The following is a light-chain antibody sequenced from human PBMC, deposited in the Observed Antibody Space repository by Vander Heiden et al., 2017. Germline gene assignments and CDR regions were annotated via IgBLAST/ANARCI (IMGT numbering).Light chain of an antibody. CDR1: TSSIGSNH. CDR3: VAWDDSLSGRL. V-gene: IGLV1-47*01. CDR2: KNS. J-gene: IGLJ2*01. Sequence: SLLPPPPSASGPPAQRVTIACSGTTSSIGSNHVYWYQHPPGPAPKLLIYKNSQRPSGVPDRFSGSKSGTSASLAISGLRADDEADYYCVAWDDSLSGRLFGGGTKLTVL.